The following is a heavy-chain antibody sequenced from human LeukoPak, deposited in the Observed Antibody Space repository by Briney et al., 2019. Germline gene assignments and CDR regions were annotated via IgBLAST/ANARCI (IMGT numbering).Heavy chain of an antibody. CDR3: ARDLNWETY. D-gene: IGHD7-27*01. CDR1: GFTFSSYW. J-gene: IGHJ4*02. CDR2: IKTDGSLT. Sequence: GGSLRLSCVASGFTFSSYWMTWVRQAPGKGLEWVANIKTDGSLTHYVDSVKGRFTISRDNAKNSLYLQMNSLRAEDTAVYYCARDLNWETYWGQGTLVSVSS. V-gene: IGHV3-7*01.